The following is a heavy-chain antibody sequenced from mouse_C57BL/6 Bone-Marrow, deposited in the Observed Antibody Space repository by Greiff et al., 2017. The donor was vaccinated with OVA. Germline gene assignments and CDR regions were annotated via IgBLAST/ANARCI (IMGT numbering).Heavy chain of an antibody. Sequence: QVQLKESGPGILQSSQTLSLTCSFSGFSLSTSGMGVSWIRQPSGKGLEWLAHIYWDDDKRYNPSLKSRLTISKDTSRNQVFLKITSVDTADTATYYCARRALITTVVAPWYFDVWGTGTTVTVSS. CDR3: ARRALITTVVAPWYFDV. J-gene: IGHJ1*03. CDR2: IYWDDDK. V-gene: IGHV8-12*01. CDR1: GFSLSTSGMG. D-gene: IGHD1-1*01.